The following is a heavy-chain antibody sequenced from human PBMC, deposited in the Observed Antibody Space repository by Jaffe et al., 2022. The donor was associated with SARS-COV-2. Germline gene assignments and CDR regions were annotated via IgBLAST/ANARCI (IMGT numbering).Heavy chain of an antibody. CDR2: IKSKTDGGTT. V-gene: IGHV3-15*01. D-gene: IGHD5-12*01. J-gene: IGHJ6*02. Sequence: EVQLVESGGGLVKPGGSLRLSCAASGFTFSNAWMSWVRQAPGKGLEWVGRIKSKTDGGTTDYAAPVKGRFTISRDDSKNTLYLQMNSLKTEDTAVYYCTTQLGLATTNYYYYYGMDVWGQGTTVTVSS. CDR3: TTQLGLATTNYYYYYGMDV. CDR1: GFTFSNAW.